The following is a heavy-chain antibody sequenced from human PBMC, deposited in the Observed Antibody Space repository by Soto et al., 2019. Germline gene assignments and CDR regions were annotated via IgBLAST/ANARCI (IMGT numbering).Heavy chain of an antibody. CDR2: IYYSGST. CDR1: GGSISSGGYY. V-gene: IGHV4-31*03. Sequence: SDTLSLTCTVSGGSISSGGYYWSWIRQHPGKGLEWIGYIYYSGSTYYNPSLKSRVTISVDTSKNQFSLKLSSVTAADTAVYYCARDRPGGMDVWGQGXTVTVSS. CDR3: ARDRPGGMDV. J-gene: IGHJ6*02.